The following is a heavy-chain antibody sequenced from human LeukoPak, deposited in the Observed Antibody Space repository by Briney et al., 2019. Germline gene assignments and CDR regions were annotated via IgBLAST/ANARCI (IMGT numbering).Heavy chain of an antibody. CDR2: ISTQSGNT. CDR1: GFTFSSYA. CDR3: ARGAYGDK. Sequence: PGGSLRLSCAASGFTFSSYAMHWVRQAPGQGLEWMGWISTQSGNTNYAQKVQGRLTLTTDRSTNTAYMELRSLRSDDTAVYYCARGAYGDKWGQGTMVTVSS. V-gene: IGHV1-18*01. D-gene: IGHD4-17*01. J-gene: IGHJ4*02.